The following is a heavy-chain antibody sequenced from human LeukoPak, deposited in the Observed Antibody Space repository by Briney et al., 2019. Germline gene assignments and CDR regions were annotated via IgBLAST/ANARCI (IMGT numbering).Heavy chain of an antibody. CDR2: IYHSGSN. CDR1: GYSISSGYC. J-gene: IGHJ4*02. V-gene: IGHV4-38-2*01. D-gene: IGHD5-24*01. CDR3: ARRDGYNGEFDY. Sequence: PSETLSLTCAVSGYSISSGYCWAWIRQPPGKGLEWIGSIYHSGSNYYNPSLKSRVTISIDTSKNQFSLKLTSVTAADTAVYYCARRDGYNGEFDYWGQGTLVTVSS.